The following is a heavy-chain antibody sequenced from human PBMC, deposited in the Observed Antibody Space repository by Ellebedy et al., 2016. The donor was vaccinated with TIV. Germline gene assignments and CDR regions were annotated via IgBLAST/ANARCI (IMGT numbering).Heavy chain of an antibody. CDR2: MNPNSGNT. J-gene: IGHJ5*02. V-gene: IGHV1-8*01. CDR3: ARDQGVEGMTA. D-gene: IGHD3-3*01. CDR1: GYTFTSYD. Sequence: ASVKVSXXASGYTFTSYDINWVRQATGQGLEWMGWMNPNSGNTGYAQKFQGRVTITRNTSISTAYMELSSLRSEDTAVYYCARDQGVEGMTAWGQGTLVTVSS.